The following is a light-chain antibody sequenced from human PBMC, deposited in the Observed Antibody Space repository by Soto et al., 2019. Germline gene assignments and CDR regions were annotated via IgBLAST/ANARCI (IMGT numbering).Light chain of an antibody. CDR2: AAS. CDR3: QQLNSYL. CDR1: QGISSY. J-gene: IGKJ4*01. Sequence: IQLTQSPSSLSASVGDRVTITCRASQGISSYLAWYQQKPGKAPKLLTYAASTLQSGVPSRFSGSGSGTDITLTISSLQPEDFATYYCQQLNSYLFGGGTKVEIK. V-gene: IGKV1-9*01.